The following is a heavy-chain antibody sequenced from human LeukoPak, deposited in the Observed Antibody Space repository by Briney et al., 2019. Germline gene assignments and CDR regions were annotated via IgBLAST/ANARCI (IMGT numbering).Heavy chain of an antibody. J-gene: IGHJ4*02. Sequence: PGRSLRLSCAASGFTFSSYAMHWVRQAPGKGLEWVAVISYDGSDKYYADSVKGRFTISRDNSKNTLYLEMNSLRAEDTAMYYCARASLYSSTFDYWGQGTLVTVSS. CDR1: GFTFSSYA. V-gene: IGHV3-30*04. D-gene: IGHD2-2*01. CDR2: ISYDGSDK. CDR3: ARASLYSSTFDY.